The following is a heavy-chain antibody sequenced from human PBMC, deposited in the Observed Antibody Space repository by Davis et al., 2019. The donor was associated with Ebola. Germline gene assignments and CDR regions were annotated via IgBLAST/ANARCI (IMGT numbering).Heavy chain of an antibody. D-gene: IGHD6-19*01. J-gene: IGHJ4*02. CDR2: NSWNSGSI. V-gene: IGHV3-9*01. Sequence: GESLKTSCAASGFTFDDYAMHWVRQAPGKGLEWVSSNSWNSGSIGYADSVKGRFTISRDNAKNSLYLEMNSMTTEDTALYYCAKGGTSGWYGSFDYWGQGTLVTVSS. CDR1: GFTFDDYA. CDR3: AKGGTSGWYGSFDY.